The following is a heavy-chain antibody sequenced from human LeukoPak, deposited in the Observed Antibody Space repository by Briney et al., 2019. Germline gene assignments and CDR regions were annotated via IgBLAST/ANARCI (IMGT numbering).Heavy chain of an antibody. J-gene: IGHJ4*02. D-gene: IGHD5-24*01. V-gene: IGHV1-2*02. Sequence: GASVKVSCKASGCTFTSYAIHWVRQAPGQGLEWMGWITPSGGTNYPQKFQGRVAITWGTSITTAYMDLSRLTSDDTAVYYCARDRYGDGFAHLDYWGQGALVTVSS. CDR1: GCTFTSYA. CDR3: ARDRYGDGFAHLDY. CDR2: ITPSGGT.